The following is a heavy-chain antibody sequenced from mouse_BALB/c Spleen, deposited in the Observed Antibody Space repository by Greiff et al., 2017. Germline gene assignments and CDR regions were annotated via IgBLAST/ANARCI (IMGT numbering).Heavy chain of an antibody. CDR3: ARPLYYDYDGGYYYAMDY. D-gene: IGHD2-4*01. CDR1: GYAFTSYN. V-gene: IGHV1S135*01. J-gene: IGHJ4*01. Sequence: VQLKQSGPELVKPGASVKVSCKASGYAFTSYNMYWVKQSHGKSLEWIGYIDPYNGGTSYNQKFKGKATLTVDKSSSTAYMHLNSLTSEDSAVYYCARPLYYDYDGGYYYAMDYWGQGTSVTVSS. CDR2: IDPYNGGT.